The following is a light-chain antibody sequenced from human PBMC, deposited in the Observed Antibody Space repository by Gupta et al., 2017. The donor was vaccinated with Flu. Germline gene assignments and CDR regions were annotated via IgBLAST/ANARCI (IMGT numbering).Light chain of an antibody. V-gene: IGLV2-14*04. CDR1: SGGVVGYNY. Sequence: ITTTCTGSSGGVVGYNYVSCYQQHPGEEPKLIIIYVSNRRSVVATRCSGGKSGGTAALTTTALQAAEEADDYYSSSNTTSTLGVFGGGTKLTVL. CDR2: YVS. J-gene: IGLJ2*01. CDR3: SSSNTTSTLGV.